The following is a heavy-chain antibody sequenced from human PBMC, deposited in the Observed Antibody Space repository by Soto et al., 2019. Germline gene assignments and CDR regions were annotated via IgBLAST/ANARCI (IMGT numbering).Heavy chain of an antibody. Sequence: QVQLVESGGGVVQPGGSLRLSCTASGFPFSSYGMHWVRQAPGKGLEWVAVISQSENPDYFADSVRGRFTISRDNSRNTLYLQMDSLTTKDTAVYYCAKDPDVDSYSTFFKDWGQGTRVTVSS. CDR3: AKDPDVDSYSTFFKD. V-gene: IGHV3-30*18. CDR2: ISQSENPD. CDR1: GFPFSSYG. D-gene: IGHD5-12*01. J-gene: IGHJ4*02.